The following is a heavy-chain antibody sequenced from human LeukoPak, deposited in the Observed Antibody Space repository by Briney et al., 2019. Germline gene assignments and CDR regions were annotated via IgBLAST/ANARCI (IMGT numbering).Heavy chain of an antibody. V-gene: IGHV1-2*02. CDR2: INPNSGGT. CDR3: ARGYSYVDY. J-gene: IGHJ4*02. Sequence: ASVKVSCKASGYTFTSYDINWVRQATGQGLEWMGWINPNSGGTNYAQKFQGRVTMTRDTSISTAYMELSRLRSDDTAVYYCARGYSYVDYWGQGTLVTVSS. D-gene: IGHD5-18*01. CDR1: GYTFTSYD.